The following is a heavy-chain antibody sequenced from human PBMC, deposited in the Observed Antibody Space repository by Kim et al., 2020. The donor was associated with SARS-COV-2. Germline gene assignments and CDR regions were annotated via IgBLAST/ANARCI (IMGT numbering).Heavy chain of an antibody. D-gene: IGHD2-21*02. J-gene: IGHJ6*02. Sequence: GGSLRLSCAASGFIFNNAWMNWVRQAPGKGLEWVGRIKSKANGGTTGYAAHVKGRFTISRDDSKNTLYLQMNSLKTEDTAVYYCTTALEAYCGGDCYSRVWGQGTTVPVSS. V-gene: IGHV3-15*07. CDR3: TTALEAYCGGDCYSRV. CDR2: IKSKANGGTT. CDR1: GFIFNNAW.